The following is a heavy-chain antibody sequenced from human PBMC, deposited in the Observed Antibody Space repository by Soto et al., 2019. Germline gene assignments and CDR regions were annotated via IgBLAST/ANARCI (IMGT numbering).Heavy chain of an antibody. V-gene: IGHV1-69*02. J-gene: IGHJ1*01. CDR1: GGTFSSYT. CDR2: IIPILGIA. D-gene: IGHD1-26*01. CDR3: ATIVGASRYFQH. Sequence: SVKVSCKASGGTFSSYTISWVRQAPGQGLEWMGRIIPILGIANYAQKFQGRVTMTTDTSTSTAYMELRSLRSDDTAVYYCATIVGASRYFQHWGQGTLVTLSS.